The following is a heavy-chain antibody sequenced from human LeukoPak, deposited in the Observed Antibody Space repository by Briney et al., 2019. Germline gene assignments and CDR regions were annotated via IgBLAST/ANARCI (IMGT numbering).Heavy chain of an antibody. V-gene: IGHV4-34*01. CDR2: INHSGST. CDR3: ARGLLLWFGESISNFDY. D-gene: IGHD3-10*01. J-gene: IGHJ4*02. Sequence: SETLSLTCAVYGGSFSGYYWSWIRQPPGKGLEWIGEINHSGSTNYNPSLKSRVTISVDTSKNQFSLKLSSVTAADTAVYYCARGLLLWFGESISNFDYWGQGILVTVSS. CDR1: GGSFSGYY.